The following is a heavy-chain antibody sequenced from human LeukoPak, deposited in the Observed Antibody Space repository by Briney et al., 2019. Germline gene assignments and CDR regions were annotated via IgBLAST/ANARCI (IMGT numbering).Heavy chain of an antibody. V-gene: IGHV3-23*01. CDR3: AKKYNLTYYYDSSGYWDAFDI. D-gene: IGHD3-22*01. J-gene: IGHJ3*02. CDR1: GFTFSSYA. CDR2: ISGSGGST. Sequence: PGGSLRLSCAASGFTFSSYAMSWVRQAPGKGLEWVSAISGSGGSTYYADSVKGRFTISRDNSKNTLYLQMNSLRAEDTAVYYCAKKYNLTYYYDSSGYWDAFDIWGQGTMVTVSS.